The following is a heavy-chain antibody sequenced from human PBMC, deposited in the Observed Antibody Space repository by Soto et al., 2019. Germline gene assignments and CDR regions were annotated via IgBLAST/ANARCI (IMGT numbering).Heavy chain of an antibody. D-gene: IGHD3-3*01. CDR3: ARAGSDFWSGYTTYYYYGMDV. Sequence: SETLSLTYTVSGGSISSGGYYWSWIRQHPGKGLEWIGYIYYSGSTYYNPSLKSRVTISVDTSKNQFSLKLSPVTAADTAVYYCARAGSDFWSGYTTYYYYGMDVWGQGTTVTVSS. J-gene: IGHJ6*02. V-gene: IGHV4-31*03. CDR2: IYYSGST. CDR1: GGSISSGGYY.